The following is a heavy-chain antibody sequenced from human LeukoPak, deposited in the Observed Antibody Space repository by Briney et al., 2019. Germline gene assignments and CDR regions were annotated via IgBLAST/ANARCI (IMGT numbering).Heavy chain of an antibody. CDR2: IGVGGTT. D-gene: IGHD3-22*01. Sequence: GGSLRLSCAASGFTFSSYGMNWVRQAPGKGLEWVSGIGVGGTTYYADSVKGRFTISRDTSKYTLYLQMNSLRVEDTAVYYCAKTQGYYDCWGQGTLVTVSS. V-gene: IGHV3-23*01. J-gene: IGHJ4*02. CDR1: GFTFSSYG. CDR3: AKTQGYYDC.